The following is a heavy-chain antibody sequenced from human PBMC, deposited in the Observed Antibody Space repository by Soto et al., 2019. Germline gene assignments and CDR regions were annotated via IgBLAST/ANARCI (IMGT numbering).Heavy chain of an antibody. J-gene: IGHJ4*02. CDR3: ARVILYCSGGSCYFDY. CDR2: ISSSSSTI. V-gene: IGHV3-48*02. CDR1: GFTFSSYS. D-gene: IGHD2-15*01. Sequence: GGSLRLSCAASGFTFSSYSMNWVRQAPGKGLEWVSYISSSSSTIYYADSVKGRFTISRDNAKNSLYLQMNSLRDEDTAVYYCARVILYCSGGSCYFDYWGQGTLVTVSS.